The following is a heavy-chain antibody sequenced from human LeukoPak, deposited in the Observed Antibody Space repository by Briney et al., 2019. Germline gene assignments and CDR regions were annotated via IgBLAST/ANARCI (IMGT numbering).Heavy chain of an antibody. V-gene: IGHV3-23*01. D-gene: IGHD5-18*01. Sequence: PGGSLRLSXAASGFTFSSYAMSWVRQAPGKGLEWVSAISGSGGSTYYADSVKGRFTISRDNSKNTLYLQMNSLRAEDTAVYYCASLRGYSYGYPVDYWGQGTLVTVSS. CDR2: ISGSGGST. CDR1: GFTFSSYA. J-gene: IGHJ4*02. CDR3: ASLRGYSYGYPVDY.